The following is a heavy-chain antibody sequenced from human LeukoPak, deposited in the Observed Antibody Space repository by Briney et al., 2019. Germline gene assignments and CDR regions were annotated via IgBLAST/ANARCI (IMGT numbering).Heavy chain of an antibody. CDR2: IYYSGST. Sequence: PSETLSLTCTVSGGSISSYYWSWIRQPPGKGLEWIGYIYYSGSTNYNPSLKSRVTISVDTSKNQLSLKLSSVTAADTAVYYCARLDIVVVPAAMYYFDYWGQGTLVTVSS. J-gene: IGHJ4*02. CDR3: ARLDIVVVPAAMYYFDY. D-gene: IGHD2-2*01. CDR1: GGSISSYY. V-gene: IGHV4-59*08.